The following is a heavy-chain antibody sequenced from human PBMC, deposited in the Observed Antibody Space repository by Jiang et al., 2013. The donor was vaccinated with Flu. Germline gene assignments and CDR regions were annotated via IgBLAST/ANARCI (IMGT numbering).Heavy chain of an antibody. CDR3: ARGFGIAVAGTLNAFDI. V-gene: IGHV6-1*01. Sequence: QTLSLTCAISGDSVSSNSAAWNWIRQSPSRGLEWLGRTYYRSKWYNDYAVSVKSRITINPDTSKNQFSLQLNSVTPEDTAVYYCARGFGIAVAGTLNAFDIWGQGTMVTVSS. J-gene: IGHJ3*02. CDR2: TYYRSKWYN. CDR1: GDSVSSNSAA. D-gene: IGHD6-19*01.